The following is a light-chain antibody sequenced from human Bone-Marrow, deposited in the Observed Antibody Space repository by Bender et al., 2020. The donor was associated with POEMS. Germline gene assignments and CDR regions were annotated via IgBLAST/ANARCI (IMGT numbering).Light chain of an antibody. V-gene: IGLV7-46*01. CDR1: TGAVTTGHY. J-gene: IGLJ3*02. CDR2: DTT. Sequence: QAVVTQEPSLTVSPGGTVTLTCGSNTGAVTTGHYPYWFQQKPGQAPRTLIYDTTNKPSWTPARFSGSLLGGKAALTVSGVQPEDEADYYCLLYYNYTWVFGGGTKLTVL. CDR3: LLYYNYTWV.